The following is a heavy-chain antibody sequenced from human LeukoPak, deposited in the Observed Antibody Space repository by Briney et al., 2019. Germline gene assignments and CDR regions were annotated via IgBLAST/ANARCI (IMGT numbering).Heavy chain of an antibody. CDR2: INTNTGNP. J-gene: IGHJ6*02. CDR3: ARVYSYGTQQVYYYGMDV. Sequence: EASVKVSCKASGYTVTSYAMNWVRQAPGQGLEWMGWINTNTGNPTYAQGFTGRFVFSLDTSVSTAYLQISSLKAEDTAVYYCARVYSYGTQQVYYYGMDVWGQGTTVTVSS. CDR1: GYTVTSYA. V-gene: IGHV7-4-1*02. D-gene: IGHD5-18*01.